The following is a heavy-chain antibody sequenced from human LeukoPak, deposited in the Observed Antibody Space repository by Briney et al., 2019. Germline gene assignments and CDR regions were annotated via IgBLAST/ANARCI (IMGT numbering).Heavy chain of an antibody. CDR2: IYYSGST. CDR1: GDYMSSSSYY. J-gene: IGHJ5*01. Sequence: SETLSLTCTVSGDYMSSSSYYWGWIRQPPGKGLEWIASIYYSGSTFYNPSLRSRVTISVDKSRNRFSLKLSSVTASDASVYYCARHGIDNYDPSAYSNWFDPWGQGTLVTVSS. V-gene: IGHV4-39*01. CDR3: ARHGIDNYDPSAYSNWFDP. D-gene: IGHD3-22*01.